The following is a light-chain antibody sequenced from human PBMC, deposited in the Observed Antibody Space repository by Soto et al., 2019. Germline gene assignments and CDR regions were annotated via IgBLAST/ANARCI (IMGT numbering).Light chain of an antibody. CDR1: QSVGSND. V-gene: IGKV3-20*01. CDR3: QQYSSSPLT. J-gene: IGKJ4*01. CDR2: GAS. Sequence: EIVLTQSPGTLSLSPGERATLSCRASQSVGSNDLAWYQQKPGQAPRLLMYGASTRATRIPDRFSGSGSVTDFTLTISRLEPEDFAVYYCQQYSSSPLTFGGGTKVQIK.